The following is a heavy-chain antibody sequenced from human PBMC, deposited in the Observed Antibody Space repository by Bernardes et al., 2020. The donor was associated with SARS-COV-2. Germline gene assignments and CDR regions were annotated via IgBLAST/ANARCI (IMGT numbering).Heavy chain of an antibody. CDR1: GGSISSSSYY. Sequence: SETLSLTCTVPGGSISSSSYYWGWIRQPPGKGLEWIGSIYYSGSTYYNPSLKSRVTISVDTSKNQFSLKLSSVTAADTAVYYCARRWRSGSYGVDYWGQGTLVTVSS. V-gene: IGHV4-39*01. D-gene: IGHD1-26*01. CDR2: IYYSGST. CDR3: ARRWRSGSYGVDY. J-gene: IGHJ4*02.